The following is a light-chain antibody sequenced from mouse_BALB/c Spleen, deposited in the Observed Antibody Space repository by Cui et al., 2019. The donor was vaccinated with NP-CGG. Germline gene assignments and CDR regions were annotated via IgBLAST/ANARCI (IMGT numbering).Light chain of an antibody. J-gene: IGLJ1*01. V-gene: IGLV1*01. CDR1: TGAFTTSNY. CDR2: GTN. Sequence: QAVVTQESALTPSPGETVTLTCRSSTGAFTTSNYANWVQEKPDHLFTGLIGGTNNRVPGVPARFSGSLIGDKAALTITGAQTEDETIYFCALWYSNHWVFGGGTKLTVL. CDR3: ALWYSNHWV.